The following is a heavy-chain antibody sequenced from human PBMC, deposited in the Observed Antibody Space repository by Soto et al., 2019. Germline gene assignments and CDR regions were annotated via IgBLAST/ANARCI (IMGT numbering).Heavy chain of an antibody. Sequence: GGSLRLSCAASGFTFSSYGMHWVRQAPGKGLEWVAVISYDGSNKYYADSVKGRFTISRDNSKNTLYLQMNSLRAEDTAVYYCAKGGPQQDFWSGPYYYYYYYMDVWGKGTTVTVSS. D-gene: IGHD3-3*01. CDR2: ISYDGSNK. J-gene: IGHJ6*03. CDR1: GFTFSSYG. V-gene: IGHV3-30*18. CDR3: AKGGPQQDFWSGPYYYYYYYMDV.